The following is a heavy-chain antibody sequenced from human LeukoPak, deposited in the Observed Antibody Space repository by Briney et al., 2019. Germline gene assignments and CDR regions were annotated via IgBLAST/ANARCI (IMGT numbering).Heavy chain of an antibody. CDR3: ARDRGYQIDY. V-gene: IGHV3-74*01. Sequence: GGTLRLSCAASGFTFSSDWMHWVRQAPGKGLVWVSRINSDGSSTNYADSVKGRFTISRDNAKNTLYLQINSLGPEDTAVYYCARDRGYQIDYWGQGTLVTVSS. D-gene: IGHD3-22*01. J-gene: IGHJ4*02. CDR2: INSDGSST. CDR1: GFTFSSDW.